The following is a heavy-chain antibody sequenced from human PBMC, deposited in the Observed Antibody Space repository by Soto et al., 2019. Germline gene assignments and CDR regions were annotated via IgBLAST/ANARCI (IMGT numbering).Heavy chain of an antibody. V-gene: IGHV5-51*01. Sequence: GESLKISCKGSGYSFTSYWIGWVRQMPGKGLEWMGIIYPGDSDTRYSPSFQGQVTISADKAISTAYLQWSSLKASDTAMYYCARLSFVVVPAAMRENWFDPWGQGTLVTVSS. CDR3: ARLSFVVVPAAMRENWFDP. CDR1: GYSFTSYW. J-gene: IGHJ5*02. CDR2: IYPGDSDT. D-gene: IGHD2-2*01.